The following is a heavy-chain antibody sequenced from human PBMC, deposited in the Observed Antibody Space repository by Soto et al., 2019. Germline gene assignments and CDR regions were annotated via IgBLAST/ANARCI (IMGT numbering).Heavy chain of an antibody. CDR1: GFTFSSYW. CDR3: SRGYYYAMDV. J-gene: IGHJ6*02. CDR2: INSDGSST. V-gene: IGHV3-74*01. Sequence: GGSLRLSCGASGFTFSSYWMHWVRQAPGKGLVWVSRINSDGSSTNYADSVKGRFTISRDNAKNTLYLQMNSLRAEDTAVYFCSRGYYYAMDVWGQGTTVTVSS.